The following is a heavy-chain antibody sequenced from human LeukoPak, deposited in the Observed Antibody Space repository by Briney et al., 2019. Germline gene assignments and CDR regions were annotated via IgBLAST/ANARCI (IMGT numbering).Heavy chain of an antibody. V-gene: IGHV3-23*01. J-gene: IGHJ6*03. CDR1: GFIFSNYA. CDR3: ARSTYDFGSYYYYYMDV. Sequence: GGSLRLSCAASGFIFSNYAMSWVRQGPGKGLQGVSAFSGSGGSTYYADSVKGRFTISRDNSRNTLYLQMNSLRAEDTAVYYCARSTYDFGSYYYYYMDVWGKGTTVTISS. CDR2: FSGSGGST. D-gene: IGHD3-3*01.